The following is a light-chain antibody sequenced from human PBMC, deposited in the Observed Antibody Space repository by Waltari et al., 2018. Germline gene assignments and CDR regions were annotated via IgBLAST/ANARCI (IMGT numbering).Light chain of an antibody. V-gene: IGKV3-11*01. CDR2: EAS. CDR3: QQRSTWTPHT. CDR1: QSVGSY. J-gene: IGKJ2*01. Sequence: EIVLTQSPATLSLSPGDTATLSCRASQSVGSYLAWYQQKPGQPPRLLIYEASNRATGVPARFRGSGSGTDFTLTISSLEAEDFAVYYCQQRSTWTPHTFGQGARLEIK.